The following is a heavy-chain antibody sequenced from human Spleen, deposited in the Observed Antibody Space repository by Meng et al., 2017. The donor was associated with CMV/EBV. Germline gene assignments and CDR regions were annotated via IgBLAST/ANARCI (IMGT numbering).Heavy chain of an antibody. D-gene: IGHD1-26*01. V-gene: IGHV3-30*04. CDR1: GFTFSSYA. J-gene: IGHJ1*01. Sequence: GGSLRLSCAASGFTFSSYALHWVRQAPGKGLEWVAVISYDGSNKYHADSVKGRFTISRDNSKNTLYLQMNSLRAEDTAVYYCARVGVLGASKHFQNWGQGTLVTVSS. CDR2: ISYDGSNK. CDR3: ARVGVLGASKHFQN.